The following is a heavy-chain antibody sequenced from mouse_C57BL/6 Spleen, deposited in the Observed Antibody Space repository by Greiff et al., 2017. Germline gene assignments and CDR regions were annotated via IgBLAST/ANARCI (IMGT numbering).Heavy chain of an antibody. CDR2: IRNRLNGYTA. CDR1: GFTFPDYY. CDR3: ARPSSFYYDSSYGYFDV. Sequence: EVMLVESGGGLVQPGGSLSLSCAASGFTFPDYYMTWVRQPPGKALEWLGFIRNRLNGYTAEYSASVKGRFTISRDNSQSILYLQMNALRAEDSATYYCARPSSFYYDSSYGYFDVWGTGTTVTVSS. V-gene: IGHV7-3*01. D-gene: IGHD1-1*01. J-gene: IGHJ1*03.